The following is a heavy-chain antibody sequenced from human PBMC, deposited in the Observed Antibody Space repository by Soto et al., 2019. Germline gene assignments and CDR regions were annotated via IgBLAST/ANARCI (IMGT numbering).Heavy chain of an antibody. Sequence: PGGSLRLSCAASGFVFSSCEMNWVRQAPGKGLEWISFISGTGSSIYYADSVKGRFTISRDNAKNSVYLQMNSLRAEDTAVYYCARLLLWPPHYWGQGTLVTVSS. J-gene: IGHJ4*02. CDR3: ARLLLWPPHY. CDR2: ISGTGSSI. D-gene: IGHD3-10*01. V-gene: IGHV3-48*03. CDR1: GFVFSSCE.